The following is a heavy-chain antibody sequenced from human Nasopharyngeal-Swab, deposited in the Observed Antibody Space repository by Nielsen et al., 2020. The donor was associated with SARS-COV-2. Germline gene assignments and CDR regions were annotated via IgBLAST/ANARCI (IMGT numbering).Heavy chain of an antibody. V-gene: IGHV3-23*01. D-gene: IGHD5-12*01. CDR2: ISGSGGST. CDR3: ARRGKIVATIPYYYYYYYMDV. Sequence: GESLKISCAASGFTFSSNAMSWVRQAPGKGLEWVSAISGSGGSTYYADSVKGRFTISRDNSKNTLYLQMNSLRAEDTAVYYCARRGKIVATIPYYYYYYYMDVWGKGTTVTVSS. J-gene: IGHJ6*03. CDR1: GFTFSSNA.